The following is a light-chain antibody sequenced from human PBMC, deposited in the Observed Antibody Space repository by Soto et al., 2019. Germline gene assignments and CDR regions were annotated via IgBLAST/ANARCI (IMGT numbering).Light chain of an antibody. V-gene: IGKV3-15*01. CDR1: QSVSSY. CDR3: QQYNNWPLT. J-gene: IGKJ5*01. Sequence: EIVLTQSPATLSLSPVERATLSCMASQSVSSYLLWYQQKPGQAPRLLIYGASTRATGIPARFSGSGSGTEFTLTISSLQSEDFAVYYCQQYNNWPLTFGQGTRLEI. CDR2: GAS.